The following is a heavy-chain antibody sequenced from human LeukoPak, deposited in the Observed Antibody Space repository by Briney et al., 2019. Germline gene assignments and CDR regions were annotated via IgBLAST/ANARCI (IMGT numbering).Heavy chain of an antibody. D-gene: IGHD6-19*01. V-gene: IGHV3-21*01. J-gene: IGHJ4*02. CDR3: AREIAVAGTCFDY. CDR2: ISSSSSHI. CDR1: GFTFSSYS. Sequence: GGSLRLSCAASGFTFSSYSMNWVRQAPGKGLEWVSSISSSSSHIYYADSVKGRFTISRDNAKNSLYLQMNSLRAEDTAVYYCAREIAVAGTCFDYWGQGTLVTVSS.